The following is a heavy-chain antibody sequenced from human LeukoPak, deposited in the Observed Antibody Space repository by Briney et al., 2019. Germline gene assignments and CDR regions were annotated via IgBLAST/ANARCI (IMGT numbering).Heavy chain of an antibody. Sequence: GGSLRLSCAASGFTFSSYIMNWVRQAPGKGLEWVSSISSSSSYIYYADSVKGRFTISRDNAKNSLYLQMNSLRAEDTAVYYCANGRYCSSTSCSDYWGQGTLVTVSS. CDR2: ISSSSSYI. CDR3: ANGRYCSSTSCSDY. J-gene: IGHJ4*02. V-gene: IGHV3-21*01. D-gene: IGHD2-2*01. CDR1: GFTFSSYI.